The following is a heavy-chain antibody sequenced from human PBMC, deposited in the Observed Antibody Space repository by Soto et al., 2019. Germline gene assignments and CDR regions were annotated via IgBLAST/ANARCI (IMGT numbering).Heavy chain of an antibody. V-gene: IGHV1-3*05. CDR1: GYTFTSNA. J-gene: IGHJ6*02. CDR3: ARTFQYCSGGSCYYAMDV. D-gene: IGHD2-15*01. Sequence: QVQLVQSGAEEKKPGASVKVSCKSSGYTFTSNAMHWVRQAPGQRLEWMGWIIAGNGNTKYSQKFQGRVTITRDTSASTAYMELSCLRSEDTAVYYCARTFQYCSGGSCYYAMDVWGQGTTVTVSS. CDR2: IIAGNGNT.